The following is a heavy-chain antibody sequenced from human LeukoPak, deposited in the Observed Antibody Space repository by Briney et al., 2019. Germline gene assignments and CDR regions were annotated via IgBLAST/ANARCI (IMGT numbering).Heavy chain of an antibody. V-gene: IGHV4-4*07. Sequence: PSETLSLTCTVSGDSTNIYYYNWIRQPAGKGLEWIGRIYFSGTTSYNPSLKSRVTMSVDTSKSQFSLNLRSVTAADTALYFCALLGSSALDYWGQEILVTVSS. CDR2: IYFSGTT. CDR1: GDSTNIYY. J-gene: IGHJ4*02. D-gene: IGHD3-10*01. CDR3: ALLGSSALDY.